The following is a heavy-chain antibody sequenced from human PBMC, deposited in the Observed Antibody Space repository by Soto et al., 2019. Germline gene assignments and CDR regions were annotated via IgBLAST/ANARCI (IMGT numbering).Heavy chain of an antibody. CDR1: GGSISSGGYY. D-gene: IGHD3-22*01. Sequence: SETLSLTCTVSGGSISSGGYYWSWIRQHPWKGLEWIGYIYYGGSTYYNPSLKSRATISGDTSKNQFSLKLSSVTAADTAVYYCARGGYYYENSGQNAYDYWXQGILVTVSS. CDR3: ARGGYYYENSGQNAYDY. CDR2: IYYGGST. J-gene: IGHJ4*01. V-gene: IGHV4-31*03.